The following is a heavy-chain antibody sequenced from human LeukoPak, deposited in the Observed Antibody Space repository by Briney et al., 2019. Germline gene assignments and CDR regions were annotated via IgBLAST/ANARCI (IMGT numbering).Heavy chain of an antibody. CDR1: GYTFTSYD. D-gene: IGHD3-22*01. J-gene: IGHJ3*02. Sequence: GASVKVSCKASGYTFTSYDINWVRQATGQGLEWMGWMNPNSGNTGYAQTFQDRVTITRNTSISTAYMELSSLRSEDTAVYYCARPRHYYDSSGPNAFDIWGQGTMVTVSS. CDR2: MNPNSGNT. V-gene: IGHV1-8*03. CDR3: ARPRHYYDSSGPNAFDI.